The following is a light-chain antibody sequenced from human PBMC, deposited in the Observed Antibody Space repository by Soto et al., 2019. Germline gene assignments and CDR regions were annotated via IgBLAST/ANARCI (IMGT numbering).Light chain of an antibody. CDR2: GAS. V-gene: IGKV3-20*01. Sequence: EIVLTQSPGTLSLSPGERATLSCRASQSVSSSYLAWYQQKPGQAPRLLIYGASRRATGIPDRFSGSGSGTDFTLTSSRREPEDFGVYYCQQYGSSSTFGPGTKVDIK. J-gene: IGKJ3*01. CDR3: QQYGSSST. CDR1: QSVSSSY.